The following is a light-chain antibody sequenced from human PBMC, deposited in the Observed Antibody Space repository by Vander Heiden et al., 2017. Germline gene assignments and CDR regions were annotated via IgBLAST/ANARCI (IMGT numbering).Light chain of an antibody. V-gene: IGKV1-9*01. CDR2: AAS. CDR1: QGISSY. J-gene: IGKJ4*01. CDR3: QQLNSYPRGT. Sequence: DIQLTQSPSFLSASVGDRVTITCRASQGISSYLAWYQQKLGKAPKLLIYAASTLQSGVPSRFSGSGSGTEFTLTISSLQPEDFATYYCQQLNSYPRGTFGGGTKVEIK.